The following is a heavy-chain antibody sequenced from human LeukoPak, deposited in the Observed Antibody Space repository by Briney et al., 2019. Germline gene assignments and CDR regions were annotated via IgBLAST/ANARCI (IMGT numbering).Heavy chain of an antibody. CDR2: IYHSGST. V-gene: IGHV4-30-2*01. J-gene: IGHJ2*01. CDR3: VRDLKGGWYFDL. CDR1: GGSISSGGYY. Sequence: SQTPSLTCTVSGGSISSGGYYWSWIRQPPGKGLEWIGYIYHSGSTYYNPSLKSRVTISVDRSKNQFSLKLSSVTAADTAVYYCVRDLKGGWYFDLWGRGTLVTVSS.